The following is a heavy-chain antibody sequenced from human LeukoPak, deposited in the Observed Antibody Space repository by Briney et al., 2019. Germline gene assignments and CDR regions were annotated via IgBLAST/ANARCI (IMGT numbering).Heavy chain of an antibody. CDR2: IYYSGST. Sequence: PSETLSLTCTVSGGSISSYYWSWIRQPPGKGLEWIGYIYYSGSTNYNPSLKGRVTISVDTSQNQFALKLSSLTAADTAVYYCARDLGYCSGGSCYDYYYYMDVWGKGTTVTVAS. CDR1: GGSISSYY. V-gene: IGHV4-59*01. J-gene: IGHJ6*03. CDR3: ARDLGYCSGGSCYDYYYYMDV. D-gene: IGHD2-15*01.